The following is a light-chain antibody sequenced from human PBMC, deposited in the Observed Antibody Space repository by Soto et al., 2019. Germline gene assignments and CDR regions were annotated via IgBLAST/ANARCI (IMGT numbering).Light chain of an antibody. Sequence: QSALTQPRSVSGSPGQSVTISCTGTSSDVGGYNYVSWYQQHPGKAPKLMIYDVSKRPSGVPDRFSGSKSGNTASLTISGLQAEDEADYYCCSYAGSFILVFGGGTMLTVL. CDR3: CSYAGSFILV. V-gene: IGLV2-11*01. J-gene: IGLJ2*01. CDR1: SSDVGGYNY. CDR2: DVS.